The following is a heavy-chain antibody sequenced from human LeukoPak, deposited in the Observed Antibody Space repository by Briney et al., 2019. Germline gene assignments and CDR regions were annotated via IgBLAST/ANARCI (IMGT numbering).Heavy chain of an antibody. CDR2: ISSSSSYI. V-gene: IGHV3-21*04. D-gene: IGHD1-26*01. CDR3: ARYSGSYYQEDPEDY. Sequence: PGGSLRLSCAASGFTFSSYSMNWVRQAPGKGLEWVSSISSSSSYIYYADSVKGRFTISRDNAKNSLYLQMNSLRAEDTALYHCARYSGSYYQEDPEDYWGQGTLVTVSS. J-gene: IGHJ4*02. CDR1: GFTFSSYS.